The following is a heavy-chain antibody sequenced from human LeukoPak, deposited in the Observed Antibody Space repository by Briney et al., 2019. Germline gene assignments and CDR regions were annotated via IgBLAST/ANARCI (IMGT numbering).Heavy chain of an antibody. V-gene: IGHV3-72*01. CDR1: GFTFSDQY. D-gene: IGHD2-15*01. J-gene: IGHJ4*02. CDR2: IRNKANSYTT. Sequence: GGSLRLSCAASGFTFSDQYKEWVRQAPGKGLDWVGRIRNKANSYTTEYAASVKGRFTISRDDSKNSLYLQMNSLKIEDTAVYYCAKAHPRSRFDSWGQGTLVTVSS. CDR3: AKAHPRSRFDS.